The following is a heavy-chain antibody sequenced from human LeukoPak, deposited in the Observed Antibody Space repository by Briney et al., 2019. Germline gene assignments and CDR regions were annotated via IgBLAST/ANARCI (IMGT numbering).Heavy chain of an antibody. D-gene: IGHD4/OR15-4a*01. Sequence: PGGSLRLSCVASGFTFSSYGMSWVRQAPGKGLEWVSYVSATGYTTSYADSVKGRFTISRDNAKNTVFLQMNSLRAEDTAVYYCARVLSMVPVWGKGTTVTISS. J-gene: IGHJ6*04. CDR3: ARVLSMVPV. CDR2: VSATGYTT. CDR1: GFTFSSYG. V-gene: IGHV3-23*01.